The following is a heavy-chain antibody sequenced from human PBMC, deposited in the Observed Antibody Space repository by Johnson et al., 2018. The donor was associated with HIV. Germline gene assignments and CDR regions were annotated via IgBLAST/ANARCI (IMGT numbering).Heavy chain of an antibody. V-gene: IGHV3-9*01. D-gene: IGHD6-13*01. CDR2: ISWNSGSI. Sequence: VQLVESGGGVVQPGGSLRLSCAASGFTFDDYAMHWVRQAPGKGLEWVSGISWNSGSIGYADSVKGRFTISRDNAKNSLYLQMNSLRAEDTALYYCAKDTGAAGTRGYAFDIWGQGTMVTVSS. CDR1: GFTFDDYA. CDR3: AKDTGAAGTRGYAFDI. J-gene: IGHJ3*02.